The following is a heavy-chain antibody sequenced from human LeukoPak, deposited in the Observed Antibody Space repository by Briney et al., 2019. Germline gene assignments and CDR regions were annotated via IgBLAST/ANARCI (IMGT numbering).Heavy chain of an antibody. Sequence: GASVKVSCKASGYTFTSYDINWVRQAPGQGLEWMGWINPNSGGANYAQKFQGRVTMTRDTSISTAYMELSRLRSDDTAVYYCASEYSSSGFDYWGQGTLVTVSS. V-gene: IGHV1-2*02. CDR1: GYTFTSYD. CDR3: ASEYSSSGFDY. D-gene: IGHD6-6*01. J-gene: IGHJ4*02. CDR2: INPNSGGA.